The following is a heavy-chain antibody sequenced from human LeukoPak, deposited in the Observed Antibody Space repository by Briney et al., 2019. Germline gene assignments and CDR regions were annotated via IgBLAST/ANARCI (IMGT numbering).Heavy chain of an antibody. Sequence: PSETLSLTCAVSGVSLTNYYWTWVRHSPGRGLHWLGFASYTGSTSINPSLKSRVSISVDTSKNQFSLSLNSVTAADTALYYCARAYNYGSRGSYREALDVWGQGIMVTVSS. V-gene: IGHV4-59*01. CDR3: ARAYNYGSRGSYREALDV. CDR1: GVSLTNYY. J-gene: IGHJ3*01. CDR2: ASYTGST. D-gene: IGHD3-10*01.